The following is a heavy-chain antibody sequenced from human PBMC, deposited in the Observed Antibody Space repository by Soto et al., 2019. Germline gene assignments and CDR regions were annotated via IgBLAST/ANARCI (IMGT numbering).Heavy chain of an antibody. Sequence: PSETLSLTCTVSGGSISSYYWSWIRQPAGKGLEWIGRIYTSGSTNYNPSLKSRVTMSVDTSKNQFSLKLSSVTAADTAVYYYASSYYYDGSGPNWFDPWGQGTLVTVSS. V-gene: IGHV4-4*07. J-gene: IGHJ5*02. D-gene: IGHD3-22*01. CDR2: IYTSGST. CDR3: ASSYYYDGSGPNWFDP. CDR1: GGSISSYY.